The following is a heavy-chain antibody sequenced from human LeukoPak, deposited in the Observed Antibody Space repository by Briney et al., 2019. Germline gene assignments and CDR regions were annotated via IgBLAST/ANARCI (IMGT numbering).Heavy chain of an antibody. Sequence: PSETLSLTCTVSGGSISSYYWSWIRQPAGKGLEWIGRIYTSGSTNYNPSLKSRVTISVDTSKNQFSLKLSSVTAADTAVYYCARDLGSSGWYDFDYWGQGTLVTVSS. CDR2: IYTSGST. V-gene: IGHV4-4*07. CDR1: GGSISSYY. J-gene: IGHJ4*02. D-gene: IGHD6-19*01. CDR3: ARDLGSSGWYDFDY.